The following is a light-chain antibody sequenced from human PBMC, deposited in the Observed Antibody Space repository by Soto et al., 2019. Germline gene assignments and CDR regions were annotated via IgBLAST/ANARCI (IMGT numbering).Light chain of an antibody. CDR2: DVS. J-gene: IGLJ1*01. Sequence: QSALTQPASVSGSPGQSITISCTGTSSDVGGYNYVSWYQQHPGKAPKLMIYDVSNRPSGVSNRFSGSKSGNTASLTISGLQAEDEADYYFSSYTSRSTLDIFGTVTKVTVL. V-gene: IGLV2-14*01. CDR1: SSDVGGYNY. CDR3: SSYTSRSTLDI.